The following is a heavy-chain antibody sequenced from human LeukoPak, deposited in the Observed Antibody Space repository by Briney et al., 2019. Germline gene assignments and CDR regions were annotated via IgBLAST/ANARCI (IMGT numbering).Heavy chain of an antibody. CDR1: GFTFSSYA. J-gene: IGHJ4*02. CDR2: ISGSGGNT. CDR3: AKANCGRECYYYLDS. V-gene: IGHV3-23*01. D-gene: IGHD2-21*01. Sequence: PGGSLRPSCAASGFTFSSYALSWVGQAAGKGLEWVSWISGSGGNTYYADSVKGRFTIFRDNSKSTLYLQMTSLRAEDTAVYYSAKANCGRECYYYLDSWGQGTLVTVSS.